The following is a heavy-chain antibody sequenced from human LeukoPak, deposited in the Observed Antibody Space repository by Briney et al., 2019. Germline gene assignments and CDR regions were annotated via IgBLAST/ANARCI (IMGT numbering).Heavy chain of an antibody. CDR1: GGSISSNNYY. D-gene: IGHD6-19*01. CDR2: IYYSGTT. Sequence: ASETLSLTCTVSGGSISSNNYYWGWIRQPPGKGLEWIGSIYYSGTTFYRPSLKTRVTISLDTSKNQFYLKLSSVTAADTAVYYCARATPQRRTDTSGWYSNWFDPGGQGTLVTVSS. V-gene: IGHV4-39*07. J-gene: IGHJ5*02. CDR3: ARATPQRRTDTSGWYSNWFDP.